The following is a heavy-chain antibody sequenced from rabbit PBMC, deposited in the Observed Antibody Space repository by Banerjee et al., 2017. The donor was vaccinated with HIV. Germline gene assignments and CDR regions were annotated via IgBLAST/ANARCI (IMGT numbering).Heavy chain of an antibody. CDR3: ARDLVGVIGWNFYL. Sequence: QQQLEESGGDLVKPEGSLTLTCTASGFSFSSHLYMCWVRQAPGKGLELIACIYGATGSSAWYANWAKGRFTISRTSSTTVTLRMTSLTAADRATYFCARDLVGVIGWNFYLWGQGTLVTVS. D-gene: IGHD1-1*01. J-gene: IGHJ4*01. CDR1: GFSFSSHLY. V-gene: IGHV1S45*01. CDR2: IYGATGSSA.